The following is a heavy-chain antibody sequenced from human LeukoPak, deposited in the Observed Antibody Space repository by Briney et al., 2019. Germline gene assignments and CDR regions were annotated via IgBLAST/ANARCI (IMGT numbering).Heavy chain of an antibody. CDR2: INPNSGGT. V-gene: IGHV1-2*02. CDR1: GYTFTGYY. D-gene: IGHD1-26*01. Sequence: ASVKVSCKASGYTFTGYYMHWLRQAPGQGLEWMGWINPNSGGTNYAQKFQGRVTMTRDTSISTAYMELSRLRSDDTAVYYCASHTYSGSYYDAFDIWGPRTMVTVSS. J-gene: IGHJ3*02. CDR3: ASHTYSGSYYDAFDI.